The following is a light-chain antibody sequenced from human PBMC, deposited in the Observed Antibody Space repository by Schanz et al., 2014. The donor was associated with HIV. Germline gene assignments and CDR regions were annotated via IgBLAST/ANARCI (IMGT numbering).Light chain of an antibody. J-gene: IGLJ2*01. CDR1: SSDVGGYKY. Sequence: QSALTQPASVSGSPGQSITISCTGTSSDVGGYKYVSWYQQYPGKAPKLIIFDVDNRPSGVSNRFSGSKSGITASLTISGLQADDEADYYCCSYAGSSTPVVFGGGTKLTVL. V-gene: IGLV2-14*01. CDR3: CSYAGSSTPVV. CDR2: DVD.